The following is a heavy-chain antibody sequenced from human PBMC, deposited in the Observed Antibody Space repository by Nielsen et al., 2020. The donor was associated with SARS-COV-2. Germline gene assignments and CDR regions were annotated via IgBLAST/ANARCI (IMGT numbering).Heavy chain of an antibody. Sequence: ASVKVSCKASGYTFTSYYIHWVRLAPGQGLEWMGVINPSGGSTSYAQRFQGRVTMTRDTSTSTVYMELSSLRSEDTAVYYCAKTWIQGFQYYYYYYGLDAWGQGTTVTVSS. CDR2: INPSGGST. CDR3: AKTWIQGFQYYYYYYGLDA. CDR1: GYTFTSYY. J-gene: IGHJ6*02. V-gene: IGHV1-46*01. D-gene: IGHD5-18*01.